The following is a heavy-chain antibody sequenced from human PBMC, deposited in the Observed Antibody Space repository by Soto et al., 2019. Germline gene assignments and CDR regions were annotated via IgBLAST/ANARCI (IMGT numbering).Heavy chain of an antibody. CDR3: ARARGGCSGGSCYSGYYYYYYGMDV. V-gene: IGHV6-1*01. CDR1: GDSVSSNSAA. Sequence: SQTLSLTCAISGDSVSSNSAAWNWIRRSPSRGLEWLGRTYYRSKWYNDYAVSVKSRITINPDTSKNQFSLQLNSVTPEDTAVYYCARARGGCSGGSCYSGYYYYYYGMDVWGQGTTVTVSS. D-gene: IGHD2-15*01. J-gene: IGHJ6*02. CDR2: TYYRSKWYN.